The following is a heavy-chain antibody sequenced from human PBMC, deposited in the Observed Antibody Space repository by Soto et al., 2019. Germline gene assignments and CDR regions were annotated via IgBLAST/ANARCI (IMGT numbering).Heavy chain of an antibody. CDR3: ARATITMIRGVSHAPKFDY. Sequence: SETLSLTCAVSGGSISSGGYSWRWIRQPPGKGLGWIGYIYHSGSTYYNPSLKSRVTISVDRSKNQFSLKLSSVTAADPAVYYCARATITMIRGVSHAPKFDYWGQVTMVIVSS. J-gene: IGHJ4*02. D-gene: IGHD3-10*01. CDR2: IYHSGST. CDR1: GGSISSGGYS. V-gene: IGHV4-30-2*01.